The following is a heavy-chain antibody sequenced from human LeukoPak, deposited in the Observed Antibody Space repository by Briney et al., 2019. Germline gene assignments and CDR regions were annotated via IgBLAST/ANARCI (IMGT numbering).Heavy chain of an antibody. Sequence: GGSLRLSCAASGFTFSSYETNWVRQAPGKGLEWVSYISSSGSTIYYADSAKGRFTISRDNAKNSLYLQMNSLRAEDTAVYYCARDWGVATTDYYYGMDVWGQGTTVTVSS. D-gene: IGHD1-26*01. CDR2: ISSSGSTI. V-gene: IGHV3-48*03. CDR1: GFTFSSYE. J-gene: IGHJ6*02. CDR3: ARDWGVATTDYYYGMDV.